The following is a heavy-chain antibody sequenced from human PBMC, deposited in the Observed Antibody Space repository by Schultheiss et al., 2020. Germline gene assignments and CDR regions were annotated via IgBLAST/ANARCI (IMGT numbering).Heavy chain of an antibody. Sequence: WGSLRLSCAASGFTFSSYGMHWVRQAPGKGLEWVAVISYDGSNKYYADSVKGRFTISRDNSKNTLYLQMNSLRAEDTAVYYCAKRGFGGEFDYWGQGTLVTVSS. CDR2: ISYDGSNK. J-gene: IGHJ4*02. D-gene: IGHD3-10*01. CDR1: GFTFSSYG. CDR3: AKRGFGGEFDY. V-gene: IGHV3-30*18.